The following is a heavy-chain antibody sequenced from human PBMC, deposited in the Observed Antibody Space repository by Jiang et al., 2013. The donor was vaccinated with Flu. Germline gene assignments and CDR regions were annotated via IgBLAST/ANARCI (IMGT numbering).Heavy chain of an antibody. CDR2: VNPNSGGT. V-gene: IGHV1-2*02. D-gene: IGHD3-16*01. J-gene: IGHJ5*02. Sequence: QLVESGAEVKKPGASVKVSCKASGYTFTGYYMHWVRQAPGQGLEWMGWVNPNSGGTNYAQKFQGRVTMTRDTSISTAYMELSRLRSDDTAVYYCARGSYDPAYVIWFDPWGQGTLVTVSS. CDR3: ARGSYDPAYVIWFDP. CDR1: GYTFTGYY.